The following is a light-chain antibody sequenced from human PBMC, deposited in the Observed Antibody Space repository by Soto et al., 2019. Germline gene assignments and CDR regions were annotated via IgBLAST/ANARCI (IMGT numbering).Light chain of an antibody. J-gene: IGLJ2*01. CDR3: QVWDTGTDQQV. CDR1: SIGSIS. V-gene: IGLV3-21*01. CDR2: YDH. Sequence: SYELTQPPSVSVTPGKTATIACGGDSIGSISVHWYQHKPGQAPLLVISYDHDRPSGIPERFSGSNSGSTATLTISRVEAGDEADYYCQVWDTGTDQQVFGGGTKLTVL.